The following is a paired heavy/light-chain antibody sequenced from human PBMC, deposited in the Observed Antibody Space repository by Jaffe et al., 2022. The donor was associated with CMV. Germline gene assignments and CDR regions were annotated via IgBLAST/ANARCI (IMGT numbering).Heavy chain of an antibody. CDR1: GFSVSNTY. D-gene: IGHD3-16*01. CDR2: IFVGGGT. V-gene: IGHV3-53*02. CDR3: ARGSDWGSPFDH. J-gene: IGHJ4*02. Sequence: EVQLVETGGGLIQPGGSLRLSCAASGFSVSNTYMNWVRQAPGKGLEWVSLIFVGGGTYYADSVKGRFTISRDNSKNTLYLDMSDLRAEDTALYYCARGSDWGSPFDHWGQGTLVTVSS.
Light chain of an antibody. Sequence: EIVLTQSPATLSVSPGEGATLSCRASQSVSSNLAWFQQKPGQAPRLLIYGASTRATGIPARFSGSGSGTEFTLTISSLQSEDFAVYYCQQYNNWPPWTFGQGTKVEIK. J-gene: IGKJ1*01. CDR2: GAS. V-gene: IGKV3-15*01. CDR1: QSVSSN. CDR3: QQYNNWPPWT.